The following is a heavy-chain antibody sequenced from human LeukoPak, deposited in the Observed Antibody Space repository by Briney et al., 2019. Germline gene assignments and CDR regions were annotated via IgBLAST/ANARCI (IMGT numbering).Heavy chain of an antibody. Sequence: ASVKVSCKASAYTFTDYYMHWVRQAPGQGLEWMGWIYPNSGGTNYAQNFQGRVTMTRDTSISTAYMGLSRLRSDDTAVYFCARGRSDYYLDSWGQGTLVTVSS. D-gene: IGHD3-10*01. CDR1: AYTFTDYY. CDR2: IYPNSGGT. CDR3: ARGRSDYYLDS. V-gene: IGHV1-2*02. J-gene: IGHJ4*02.